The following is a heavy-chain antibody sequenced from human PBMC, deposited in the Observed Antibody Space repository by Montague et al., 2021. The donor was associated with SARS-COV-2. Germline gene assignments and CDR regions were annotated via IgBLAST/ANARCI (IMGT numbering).Heavy chain of an antibody. V-gene: IGHV4/OR15-8*01. CDR1: NASITTSNW. Sequence: SETLSLTCTVSNASITTSNWWTWVRQAPGKGLEWVGEIHHSGTLNYNPSLKSRVTISADTSKNHFSLNLNSVTAADTALYFCARRIRITVFRGVPLTTHPLESWGQGIMVTVSS. CDR2: IHHSGTL. CDR3: ARRIRITVFRGVPLTTHPLES. J-gene: IGHJ4*02. D-gene: IGHD3-10*01.